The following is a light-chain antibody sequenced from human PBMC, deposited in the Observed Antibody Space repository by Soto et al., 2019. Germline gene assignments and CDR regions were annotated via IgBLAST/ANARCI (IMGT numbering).Light chain of an antibody. CDR2: EVS. CDR3: YSYAGSNNWGV. J-gene: IGLJ2*01. CDR1: SSDVGGYNY. V-gene: IGLV2-8*01. Sequence: QSALTQPPSASGSPGQSVAISCTGTSSDVGGYNYGSWYQQHPGKSPKLMIYEVSQRPSGVPNRFSGSKSGNTASLTGSGLQTEDEAVYSCYSYAGSNNWGVFGGWTKVTVL.